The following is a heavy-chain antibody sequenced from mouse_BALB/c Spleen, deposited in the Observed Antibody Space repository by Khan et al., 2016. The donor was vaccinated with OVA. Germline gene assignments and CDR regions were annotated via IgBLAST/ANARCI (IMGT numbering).Heavy chain of an antibody. D-gene: IGHD2-12*01. CDR3: ARSYDGAWFAY. J-gene: IGHJ3*01. V-gene: IGHV1-77*01. CDR1: GYTFTDYV. CDR2: IYPGSGSP. Sequence: QVQLQQSGPELVKPGASVKMSCKVSGYTFTDYVISWVKQRTGQGLEWIGEIYPGSGSPYYNEKFKGKATLTADKSSNTVNMQVSSLTSEDSAVFFCARSYDGAWFAYWGQGTLVTVSA.